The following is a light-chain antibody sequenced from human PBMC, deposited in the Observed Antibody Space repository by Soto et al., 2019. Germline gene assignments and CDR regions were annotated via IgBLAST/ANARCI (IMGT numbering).Light chain of an antibody. Sequence: SYELTQPPSVSVAPGQTARVTCGGNNIGSKSVHWYQHKPGQAPVLVVYDGRDRPSRIPERFSGSNSGNTATLTITGVEAGDEADYYCQVWDSSSDQYVFGTGTKLTVL. J-gene: IGLJ1*01. V-gene: IGLV3-21*02. CDR2: DGR. CDR1: NIGSKS. CDR3: QVWDSSSDQYV.